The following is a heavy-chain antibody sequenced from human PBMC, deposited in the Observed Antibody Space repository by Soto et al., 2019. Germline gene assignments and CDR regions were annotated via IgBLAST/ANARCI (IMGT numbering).Heavy chain of an antibody. CDR3: ARALNFDY. CDR2: IYYSGST. J-gene: IGHJ4*02. CDR1: GGSISSYY. V-gene: IGHV4-59*01. Sequence: SETLSLTCTVSGGSISSYYWSWIRQPPGKGLEWIGYIYYSGSTNYNPSLKSRVTISVDASKNQFSLKLSSVTAADTAAYYCARALNFDYWGQGTLVTVSS.